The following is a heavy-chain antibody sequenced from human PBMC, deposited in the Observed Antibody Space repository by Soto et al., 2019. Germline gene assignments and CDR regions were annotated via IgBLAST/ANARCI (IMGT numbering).Heavy chain of an antibody. CDR2: INAGNGNT. V-gene: IGHV1-3*01. CDR3: ARDIVVVPAAIPIAATGVFDY. J-gene: IGHJ4*02. Sequence: QVRLVQSGAEVKKPGASVKVSCKASGYTFTSYAMHWVRQAPGQRLEWMGWINAGNGNTKYSQKFQGRVTITRDTSASKAYMELSSLRSEDTAVYYCARDIVVVPAAIPIAATGVFDYWGQGTLVTVSS. CDR1: GYTFTSYA. D-gene: IGHD2-2*02.